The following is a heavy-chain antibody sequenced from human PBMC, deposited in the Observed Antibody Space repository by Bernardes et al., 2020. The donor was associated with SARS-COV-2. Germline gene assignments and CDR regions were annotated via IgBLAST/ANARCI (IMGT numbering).Heavy chain of an antibody. J-gene: IGHJ5*02. V-gene: IGHV1-18*01. CDR2: ISPYNGNT. CDR3: ARGSYSGNPPGWFDP. Sequence: ASVKVSCKASGYTFINYAINWVRQAPGQGLEWMGWISPYNGNTNYAQKLRGRVTMTADTYTRTASMELRSLRSDDTAVYYCARGSYSGNPPGWFDPWGQGTLVTVSS. CDR1: GYTFINYA. D-gene: IGHD1-26*01.